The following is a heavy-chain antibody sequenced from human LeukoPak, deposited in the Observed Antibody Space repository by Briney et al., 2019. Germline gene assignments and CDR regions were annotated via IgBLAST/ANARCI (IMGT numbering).Heavy chain of an antibody. CDR2: IRYDGNDK. CDR3: AKDSQLDVGSDYYYYFYMDV. V-gene: IGHV3-30*02. CDR1: GFSFSTFG. J-gene: IGHJ6*03. Sequence: GGSLRLSCAASGFSFSTFGMYWVRQVPGKGLEWVAFIRYDGNDKYYGDSAKDRFTISRDNSKNTLYLQMNGLTTDDTGVYYCAKDSQLDVGSDYYYYFYMDVWGRGTTVTVSS. D-gene: IGHD1-1*01.